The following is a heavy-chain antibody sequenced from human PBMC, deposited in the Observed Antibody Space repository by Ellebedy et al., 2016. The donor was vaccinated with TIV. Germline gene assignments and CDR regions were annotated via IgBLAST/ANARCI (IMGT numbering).Heavy chain of an antibody. V-gene: IGHV3-21*01. Sequence: GESLKISCAASGFTFSSYTLSWVRQAPGKGLEWVSCIDSTSRFTYYADSVKGRFTISRDNAKNSLYLQMNSLRAEDTAVYFCARISAASYYFDYWGQGTLVTVSS. J-gene: IGHJ4*02. CDR1: GFTFSSYT. CDR3: ARISAASYYFDY. D-gene: IGHD5-18*01. CDR2: IDSTSRFT.